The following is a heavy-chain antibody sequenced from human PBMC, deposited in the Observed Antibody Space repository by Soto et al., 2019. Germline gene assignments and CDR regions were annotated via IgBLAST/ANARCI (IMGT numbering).Heavy chain of an antibody. J-gene: IGHJ4*02. CDR1: GYTFTSYA. D-gene: IGHD3-9*01. V-gene: IGHV1-3*01. CDR3: ARVFDQLVYYFDY. Sequence: ASVKVSCKASGYTFTSYAMHWVRQAPGQRLEWMGWINAGNGNTKYSQKFQGRVTITRDTSASTAYMELSSLRSEDTAVYYCARVFDQLVYYFDYWGQGTLVTVSS. CDR2: INAGNGNT.